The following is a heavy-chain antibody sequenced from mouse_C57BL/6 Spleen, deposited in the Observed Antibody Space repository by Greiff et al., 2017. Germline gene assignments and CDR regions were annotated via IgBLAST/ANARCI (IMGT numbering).Heavy chain of an antibody. Sequence: VQLQQPGAELVRPGTSVKLSCKASGYTFTSYWMPWVKQRPGQGLEWIGVIDPSDSYTNYTQKFKGKATLTVDTSSSTAYMQLSSLTSEDSAVYYCARQDYSNHYAMDYWGQGTSVTVSS. CDR1: GYTFTSYW. CDR3: ARQDYSNHYAMDY. J-gene: IGHJ4*01. V-gene: IGHV1-59*01. CDR2: IDPSDSYT. D-gene: IGHD2-5*01.